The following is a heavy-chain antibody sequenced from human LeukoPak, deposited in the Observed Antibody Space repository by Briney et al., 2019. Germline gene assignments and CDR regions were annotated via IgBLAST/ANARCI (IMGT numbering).Heavy chain of an antibody. Sequence: ASVKVSCKASGGTFSSYAISWVRQAPGQGPEWMGGIIPIFGTANYAQKFQGRVTITADEFTSTAYMELSSLRSEDTAVYYCARTSPSIAALTYYYYGMDVWGQGTTVTVSS. CDR2: IIPIFGTA. D-gene: IGHD6-6*01. V-gene: IGHV1-69*13. J-gene: IGHJ6*02. CDR3: ARTSPSIAALTYYYYGMDV. CDR1: GGTFSSYA.